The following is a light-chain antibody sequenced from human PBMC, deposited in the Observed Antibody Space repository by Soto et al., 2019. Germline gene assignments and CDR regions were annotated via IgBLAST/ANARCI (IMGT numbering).Light chain of an antibody. J-gene: IGKJ1*01. V-gene: IGKV1-5*01. Sequence: GDRVSITCRARESINIWLAWYQQKPGKAPKLLMYDASILASGVSPRFSGSGSGTQFTLTISSLQPDDFATYYCQQSYIEPWGTCGQGTRVESK. CDR3: QQSYIEPWGT. CDR1: ESINIW. CDR2: DAS.